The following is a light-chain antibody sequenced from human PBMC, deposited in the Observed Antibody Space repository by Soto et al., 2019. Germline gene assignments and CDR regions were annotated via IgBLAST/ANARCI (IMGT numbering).Light chain of an antibody. CDR2: DAS. V-gene: IGKV1-5*01. CDR1: QSVSSW. CDR3: QQYHTYST. Sequence: DIQLTQSPSTLSASVGDRVTITCRARQSVSSWLAWYQQKPGKAPKLLIYDASSLESGVTSRCSGSGSGTEFTLTISSLQPDDFATYYCQQYHTYSTFGQGTKVDI. J-gene: IGKJ1*01.